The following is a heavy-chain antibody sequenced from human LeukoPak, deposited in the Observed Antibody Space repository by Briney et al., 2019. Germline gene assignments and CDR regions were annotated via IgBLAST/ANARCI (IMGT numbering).Heavy chain of an antibody. CDR1: GGSISSSNFW. CDR2: ISDGGNT. CDR3: ARGRGVTRDYYYGMDV. Sequence: SETLSLTCAVSGGSISSSNFWWSWVRQSPGKGLEWIGEISDGGNTNYNPSLKSRVSISADKSKNQFSLDLKSVSAADRAVYYCARGRGVTRDYYYGMDVWGQGTTVTV. D-gene: IGHD3-10*01. V-gene: IGHV4-4*02. J-gene: IGHJ6*02.